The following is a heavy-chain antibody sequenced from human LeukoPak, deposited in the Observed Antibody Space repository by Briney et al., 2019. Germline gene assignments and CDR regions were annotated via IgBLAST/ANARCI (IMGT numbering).Heavy chain of an antibody. CDR1: SFTFSTHI. V-gene: IGHV3-23*01. CDR2: ISGSGGST. J-gene: IGHJ3*02. D-gene: IGHD5-18*01. CDR3: AKPWIPNRLGAFDI. Sequence: PRGAPRDSRAASSFTFSTHIMSWGAQAPGEGRGWVSGISGSGGSTYYADSAKGRFTISRDNSENTLYLQMNSLSAEDTAVYYCAKPWIPNRLGAFDIWGQGTMVTVSS.